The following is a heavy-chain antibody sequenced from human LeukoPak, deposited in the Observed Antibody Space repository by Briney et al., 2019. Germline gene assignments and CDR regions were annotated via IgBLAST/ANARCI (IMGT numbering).Heavy chain of an antibody. CDR2: MYHSGST. CDR1: GYSIISGYY. V-gene: IGHV4-38-2*02. Sequence: SETLSLTCSVSGYSIISGYYWGWIRQPPGKGLEWIGNMYHSGSTYYNPSLKSRVTISVDTSKNQFFLKLTSVTAADTAVYYCARDRISRFGELLPRGHWFDPWGQGTLVTVSS. J-gene: IGHJ5*02. CDR3: ARDRISRFGELLPRGHWFDP. D-gene: IGHD3-10*01.